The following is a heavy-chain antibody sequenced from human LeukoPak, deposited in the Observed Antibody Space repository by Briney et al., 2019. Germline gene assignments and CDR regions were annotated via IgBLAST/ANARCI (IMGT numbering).Heavy chain of an antibody. CDR1: GGSMSSDY. J-gene: IGHJ4*02. CDR3: CRSAYPYGPFDD. D-gene: IGHD2-21*01. CDR2: IYTSGST. V-gene: IGHV4-4*07. Sequence: PSETLSLTCSVSGGSMSSDYYSWIRQPAGKGLEWIGRIYTSGSTNYNPSLQSRGTMSVDTSKNQFSLRLSSVTADTAVYYCCRSAYPYGPFDDWGQGTLVAVSS.